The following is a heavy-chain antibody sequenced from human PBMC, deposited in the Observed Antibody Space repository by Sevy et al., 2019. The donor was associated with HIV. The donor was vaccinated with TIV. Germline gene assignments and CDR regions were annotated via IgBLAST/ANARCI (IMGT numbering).Heavy chain of an antibody. CDR1: GGSFSGYY. D-gene: IGHD2-2*01. J-gene: IGHJ3*02. V-gene: IGHV4-34*01. Sequence: SETLSLTCAVYGGSFSGYYWSWIRQPPGKGLEWIGEINHSGSTNYNPSLKSRVTISVYTSKNQLSLKLSSVTAADTAVYYCARHCGSTSGSHAFDIWGQGTMVTVSS. CDR3: ARHCGSTSGSHAFDI. CDR2: INHSGST.